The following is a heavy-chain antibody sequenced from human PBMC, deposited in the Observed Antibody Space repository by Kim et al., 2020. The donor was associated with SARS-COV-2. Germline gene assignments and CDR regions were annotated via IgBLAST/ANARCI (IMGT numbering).Heavy chain of an antibody. J-gene: IGHJ6*02. V-gene: IGHV3-33*01. CDR3: ARDLLVGATSYGMDV. CDR1: GFTFSSYG. D-gene: IGHD1-26*01. CDR2: IWYDGSNK. Sequence: GGSLRLSCAASGFTFSSYGMHWVRQAPGKGLEWVAVIWYDGSNKYYADSVKGRFTISRDNSKNTLYLQMNSVRAEDTAVYYCARDLLVGATSYGMDVWGQGTTVTVSS.